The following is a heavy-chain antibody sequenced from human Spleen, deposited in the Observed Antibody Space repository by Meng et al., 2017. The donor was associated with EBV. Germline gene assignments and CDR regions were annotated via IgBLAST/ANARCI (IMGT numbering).Heavy chain of an antibody. CDR3: ASESGRGYTPDY. J-gene: IGHJ4*02. V-gene: IGHV1-69*01. D-gene: IGHD3-10*01. CDR1: GGTFTSDA. Sequence: QVRVVECGAEVKKPGASVTVSCKTSGGTFTSDAISWVRQAPGQGLEWMGGLIPMSGAQNYAQKFQGRITITADESTSTHYMDLSSLRSEDTAVYYCASESGRGYTPDYWGQGTLVTVSS. CDR2: LIPMSGAQ.